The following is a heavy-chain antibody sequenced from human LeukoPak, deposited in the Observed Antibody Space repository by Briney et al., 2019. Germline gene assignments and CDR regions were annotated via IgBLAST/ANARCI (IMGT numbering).Heavy chain of an antibody. D-gene: IGHD3-10*01. CDR3: TTYGSGRKFDY. Sequence: GGSLRLSCADSGFSFSDAWMSWVRHIPGKGLEWVGRIESKTDGGTTDYAAPVKGRFTISRDDSTNTLYLQMNSLKSEDTAVYYCTTYGSGRKFDYWGQGILVTVSS. CDR2: IESKTDGGTT. J-gene: IGHJ4*02. V-gene: IGHV3-15*04. CDR1: GFSFSDAW.